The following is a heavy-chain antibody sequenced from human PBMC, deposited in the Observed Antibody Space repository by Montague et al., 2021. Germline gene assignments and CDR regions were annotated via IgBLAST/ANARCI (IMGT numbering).Heavy chain of an antibody. CDR2: IHHSGGT. CDR1: GGSTHSSNW. Sequence: SETLSLTCAVPGGSTHSSNWRRWVRQSPGKGLEWIGQIHHSGGTKDNPSIKSRVTLSLDKSKNQVFLKLTSVTAADTAVYFCAKGPLGVAVAWNFFDPWGQGTLVTVSS. CDR3: AKGPLGVAVAWNFFDP. V-gene: IGHV4-4*02. D-gene: IGHD6-19*01. J-gene: IGHJ5*02.